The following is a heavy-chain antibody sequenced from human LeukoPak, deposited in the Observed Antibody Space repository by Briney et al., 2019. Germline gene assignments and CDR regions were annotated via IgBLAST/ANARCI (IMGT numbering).Heavy chain of an antibody. CDR1: GYAFSSFA. V-gene: IGHV1-18*01. CDR2: ISTYTNT. Sequence: ASVKVSCKTSGYAFSSFAIAWVRQAPGQGLEWMGWISTYTNTNAAQKFQGRVTMTTDTSTGTAYMELTSLRSDDTAVYYCARCYDFWTGYFDYWGQGTRVTVSS. CDR3: ARCYDFWTGYFDY. D-gene: IGHD3-3*01. J-gene: IGHJ4*02.